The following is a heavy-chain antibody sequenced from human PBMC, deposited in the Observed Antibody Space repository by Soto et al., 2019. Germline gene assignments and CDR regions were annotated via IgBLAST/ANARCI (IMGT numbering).Heavy chain of an antibody. J-gene: IGHJ4*02. Sequence: LETRSLNCGVGDGCFCGYYLSWIRQPPGKGLEWIGEINHSGSTNYNPSLKSRDTISVDTSKNKFSLNLSSVTAADAAVYYCARREDIVPDYWGQGTLVTVSA. V-gene: IGHV4-34*01. CDR1: DGCFCGYY. CDR2: INHSGST. D-gene: IGHD5-12*01. CDR3: ARREDIVPDY.